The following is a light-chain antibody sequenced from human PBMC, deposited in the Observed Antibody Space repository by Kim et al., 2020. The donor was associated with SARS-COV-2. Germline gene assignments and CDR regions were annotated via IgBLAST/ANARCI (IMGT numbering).Light chain of an antibody. CDR3: QAWDSSSVV. CDR2: QDS. CDR1: KLGDKY. Sequence: VSPGQTASITCTGDKLGDKYACWYQQKPGQSPVLVIYQDSKRPSGIPERFSGSNSGNTATLTISGTQAMDEADYYCQAWDSSSVVFGGGTKLTVL. J-gene: IGLJ2*01. V-gene: IGLV3-1*01.